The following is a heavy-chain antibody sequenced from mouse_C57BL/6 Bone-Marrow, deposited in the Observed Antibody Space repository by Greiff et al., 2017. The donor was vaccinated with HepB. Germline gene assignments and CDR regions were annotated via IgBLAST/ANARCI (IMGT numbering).Heavy chain of an antibody. CDR1: GYSITSGYY. J-gene: IGHJ3*01. V-gene: IGHV3-6*01. Sequence: VQLKESGPGLVKPSQSLSLTCSVTGYSITSGYYWNWIRQFPGNKLEWMGYISYDGSNNYNPSLKNRISITRDTSKNQFFLKLNSVTTEDTATYYCARDLAYYSNLFAYWGQGTLVTVSA. D-gene: IGHD2-5*01. CDR2: ISYDGSN. CDR3: ARDLAYYSNLFAY.